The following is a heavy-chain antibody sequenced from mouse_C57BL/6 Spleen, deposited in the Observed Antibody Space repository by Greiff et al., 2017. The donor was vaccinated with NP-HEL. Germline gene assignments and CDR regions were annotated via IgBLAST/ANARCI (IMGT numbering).Heavy chain of an antibody. D-gene: IGHD1-1*01. CDR1: GYTFTSYW. V-gene: IGHV1-69*01. CDR3: AFYGSSIDY. CDR2: IDPSDSYT. J-gene: IGHJ2*01. Sequence: QVQLQQPGAELVMPGASVKLSCKASGYTFTSYWMHWVKQRPGQGLEWIGEIDPSDSYTNYNQKFKGKSTLTVDKSSSTADMQLSSLTSEDAAVYYCAFYGSSIDYWGQGTTLTVSS.